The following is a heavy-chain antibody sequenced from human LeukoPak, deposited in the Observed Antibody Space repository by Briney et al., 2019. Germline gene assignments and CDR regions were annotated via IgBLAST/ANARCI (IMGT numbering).Heavy chain of an antibody. CDR2: MFHSGST. D-gene: IGHD3-10*02. J-gene: IGHJ4*02. CDR1: GGSISSSNW. V-gene: IGHV4-4*02. CDR3: ARAVRGVSSFDY. Sequence: PSETLSLTCAVSGGSISSSNWWSWVRQPPGKGLEWIGEMFHSGSTNYNPSLKSQVTISVDKSKNHFSLNLSSVTAADTAVYYCARAVRGVSSFDYWGQGTLVTVSS.